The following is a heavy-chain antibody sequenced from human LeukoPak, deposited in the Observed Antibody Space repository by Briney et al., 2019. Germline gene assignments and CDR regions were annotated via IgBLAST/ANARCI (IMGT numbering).Heavy chain of an antibody. CDR1: GYTFTSYG. J-gene: IGHJ4*02. CDR2: ISAYNGNT. V-gene: IGHV1-18*01. Sequence: ASVKVSCKASGYTFTSYGISWVRQAPGQGLEWMGWISAYNGNTNYAQNFQGRVTMTRDTSISTVYMELISLRSDDTAVYYCAREMNYDDYRTSDYWGQGTLVTVSS. D-gene: IGHD4-17*01. CDR3: AREMNYDDYRTSDY.